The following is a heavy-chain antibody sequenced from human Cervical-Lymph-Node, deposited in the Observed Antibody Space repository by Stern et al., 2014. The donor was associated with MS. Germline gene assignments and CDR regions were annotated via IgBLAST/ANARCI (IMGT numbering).Heavy chain of an antibody. CDR1: GIIFGDYV. J-gene: IGHJ6*02. V-gene: IGHV3-9*01. CDR3: AKDLGEVFYYGMDV. CDR2: ISWNSGDI. Sequence: QLVESGGGLVQPGGSLRLSCAASGIIFGDYVMHWVRPAPGKGLEWVAGISWNSGDIAYTDSVKGRFTISRDNAKNSLYLHMNSLRAEDTALYYCAKDLGEVFYYGMDVWGQGTTVTVSS. D-gene: IGHD2-21*01.